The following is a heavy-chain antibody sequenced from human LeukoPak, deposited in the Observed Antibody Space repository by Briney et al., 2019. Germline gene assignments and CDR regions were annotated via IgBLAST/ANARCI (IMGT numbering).Heavy chain of an antibody. Sequence: GGSLRLSCAASGFTFNSYGMHWVRQAPGKGLEWVAVISYDGSNKYYADSVKGRFTISRDNPKNTLYLQMNSLRAEDTAVYYCAKDRWKGSGWYSGTDYWGQGTLVTVSS. CDR1: GFTFNSYG. J-gene: IGHJ4*02. V-gene: IGHV3-30*18. CDR2: ISYDGSNK. CDR3: AKDRWKGSGWYSGTDY. D-gene: IGHD6-19*01.